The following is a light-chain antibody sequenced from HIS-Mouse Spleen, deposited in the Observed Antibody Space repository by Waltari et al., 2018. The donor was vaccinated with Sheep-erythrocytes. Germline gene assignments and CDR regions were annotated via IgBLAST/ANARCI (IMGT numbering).Light chain of an antibody. CDR2: DVS. J-gene: IGLJ1*01. Sequence: QSALTQPASVSGSPGQSITISCTGTSSDVGVYNYVSWYQQHPGKAPKLMIYDVSNRPSGVSNRFSGSKSGNTASLTISGLQAEDKADYYCSSYTSSSSYVFGTGTKVTVL. CDR3: SSYTSSSSYV. CDR1: SSDVGVYNY. V-gene: IGLV2-14*03.